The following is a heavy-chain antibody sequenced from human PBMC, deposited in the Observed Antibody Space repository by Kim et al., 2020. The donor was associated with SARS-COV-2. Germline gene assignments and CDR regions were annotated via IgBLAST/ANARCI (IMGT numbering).Heavy chain of an antibody. Sequence: SETLSLTCTVSAASISTNDYSWGWIRQPPGKGLEWIGSISYTGSTYDNPSLKSRATISVDTSKNQFSLNLSSVTAADTAVYYCARTKDFRGGYYVSGFFDYWGQGTLVTVSS. V-gene: IGHV4-39*01. CDR2: ISYTGST. CDR1: AASISTNDYS. D-gene: IGHD3-10*01. CDR3: ARTKDFRGGYYVSGFFDY. J-gene: IGHJ4*02.